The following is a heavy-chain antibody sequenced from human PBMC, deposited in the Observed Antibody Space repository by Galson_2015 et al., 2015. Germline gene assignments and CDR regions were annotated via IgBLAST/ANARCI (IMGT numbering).Heavy chain of an antibody. CDR1: GYTFTSYG. CDR2: ISTYNDKT. Sequence: SVKVSCKASGYTFTSYGISWVRQAPGQGLEWMGWISTYNDKTNFAQKFQGRVTITTDTSTRIAYMELRGLRSDDTAVYYCARETAVTEAPYGMDVWGQGTTVTVSS. J-gene: IGHJ6*02. CDR3: ARETAVTEAPYGMDV. V-gene: IGHV1-18*04. D-gene: IGHD6-6*01.